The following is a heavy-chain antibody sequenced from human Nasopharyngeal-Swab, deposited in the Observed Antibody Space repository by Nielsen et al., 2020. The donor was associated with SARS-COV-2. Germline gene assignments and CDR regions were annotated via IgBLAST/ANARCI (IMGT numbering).Heavy chain of an antibody. Sequence: GSLRLSCTVSGGSISNNNWWGCVRQSPGTGLEWIGEIYHSGSTNYNPSLKSRVTISVDKSKNQFSLKLTSVTAADTAVYYCVRPYYYYMDVWGEGTTVTVSS. CDR2: IYHSGST. V-gene: IGHV4-4*02. CDR1: GGSISNNNW. CDR3: VRPYYYYMDV. J-gene: IGHJ6*03.